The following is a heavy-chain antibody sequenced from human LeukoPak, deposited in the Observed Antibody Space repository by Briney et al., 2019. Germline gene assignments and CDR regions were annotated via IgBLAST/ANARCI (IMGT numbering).Heavy chain of an antibody. Sequence: ASVTVSFTASGGTFSSYAISWVRQAPGQGLEWMGGIIPIFGTANYAQKFQGRVTITADESTSTAYMELSSLRSEDTAVYYCVDYGPGTRQDYWGQGTLVTVSS. D-gene: IGHD4-17*01. CDR3: VDYGPGTRQDY. CDR2: IIPIFGTA. J-gene: IGHJ4*02. CDR1: GGTFSSYA. V-gene: IGHV1-69*13.